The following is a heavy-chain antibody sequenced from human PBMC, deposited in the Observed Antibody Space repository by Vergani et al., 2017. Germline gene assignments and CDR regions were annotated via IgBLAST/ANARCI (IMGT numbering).Heavy chain of an antibody. J-gene: IGHJ1*01. CDR2: IASSDTTV. D-gene: IGHD6-25*01. CDR3: ARDLIENDTYGRSGY. V-gene: IGHV3-11*01. Sequence: VQLVESGGGLVKPGGSLRLSCTASGFFFSDYYMSWLRQAPGKGLEWISYIASSDTTVYYADSVKGRFTFSRDNAKNSLYLEMNSLRAEDTAMYYCARDLIENDTYGRSGYWGPGTLVTVSS. CDR1: GFFFSDYY.